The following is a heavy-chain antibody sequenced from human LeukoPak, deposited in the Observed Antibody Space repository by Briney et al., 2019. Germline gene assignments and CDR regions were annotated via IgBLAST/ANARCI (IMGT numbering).Heavy chain of an antibody. Sequence: SETLSLTCTVAGGSISSSSYYWGWIRQPPGKGLEWIGSIYYSGSTYYNPSLKSRVTMSVDTSKNHFSLKLSSVTAADTAVYYCARQPGYTSSQGGFDYWGQGTLVTVSS. V-gene: IGHV4-39*01. CDR2: IYYSGST. CDR1: GGSISSSSYY. D-gene: IGHD6-13*01. J-gene: IGHJ4*02. CDR3: ARQPGYTSSQGGFDY.